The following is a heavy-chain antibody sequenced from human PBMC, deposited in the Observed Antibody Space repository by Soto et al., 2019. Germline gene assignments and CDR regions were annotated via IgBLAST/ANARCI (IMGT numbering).Heavy chain of an antibody. J-gene: IGHJ4*02. CDR1: GGFISSYY. V-gene: IGHV4-59*08. Sequence: SETLSLTCTVSGGFISSYYWSWIRQPPGKGLEWIGYIYYSGSTNYNPSLKSRVTISVDTSKNQFSLKLSSVTAADTAVYYCASINPVAATGLDYWGQGTLVTVS. CDR2: IYYSGST. CDR3: ASINPVAATGLDY. D-gene: IGHD2-15*01.